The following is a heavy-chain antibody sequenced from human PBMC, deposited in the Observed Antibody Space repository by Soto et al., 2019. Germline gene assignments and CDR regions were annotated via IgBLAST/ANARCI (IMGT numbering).Heavy chain of an antibody. Sequence: PSETLSLTCTVSGGSISSYYWSWIRQPPGKGLEWIGYIYYSGSTNYNPSLKSRVTISVDTSKNQFSLKLSSVTAADTAVYYCARVPQYYDSSGYHNWFDPWGQGTLVTVSS. D-gene: IGHD3-22*01. CDR1: GGSISSYY. V-gene: IGHV4-59*01. J-gene: IGHJ5*02. CDR2: IYYSGST. CDR3: ARVPQYYDSSGYHNWFDP.